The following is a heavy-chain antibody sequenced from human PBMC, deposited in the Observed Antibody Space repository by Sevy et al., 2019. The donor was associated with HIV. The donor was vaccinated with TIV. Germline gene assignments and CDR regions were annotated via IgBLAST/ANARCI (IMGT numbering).Heavy chain of an antibody. CDR1: GYTLTEFS. V-gene: IGHV1-24*01. Sequence: ASVKVSCKVTGYTLTEFSLHWVRQTSVKGLEWMGSFDPEDGETIYAQKFQGRITMTEGTSTDTAYMELSSLGSEDTAVYYCAKTKDYYDDSGYPFDSWGQGTLVTVSS. CDR2: FDPEDGET. J-gene: IGHJ4*02. D-gene: IGHD3-22*01. CDR3: AKTKDYYDDSGYPFDS.